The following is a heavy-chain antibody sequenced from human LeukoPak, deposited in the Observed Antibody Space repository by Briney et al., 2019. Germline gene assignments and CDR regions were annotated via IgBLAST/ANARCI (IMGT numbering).Heavy chain of an antibody. D-gene: IGHD3-16*02. Sequence: PSETLSLTCAVYGGSFSGYYWSWIRQPPGKGLEWIGEINHSGSTNYSPSLKSRVTISVDTSKNQFSLKLSSVTAADTAVYYCARGSDYDYVWGSYRPKKTIDYWGQGTLVTVSS. CDR1: GGSFSGYY. CDR2: INHSGST. J-gene: IGHJ4*02. V-gene: IGHV4-34*01. CDR3: ARGSDYDYVWGSYRPKKTIDY.